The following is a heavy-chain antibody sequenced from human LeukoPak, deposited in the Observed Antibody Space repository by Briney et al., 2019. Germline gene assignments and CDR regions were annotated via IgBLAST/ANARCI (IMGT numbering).Heavy chain of an antibody. Sequence: GGSLRLSCAASGFTFSSYGMHWVRQAPGKGLEWVAFIRYDGSNKYYADSVKGRFTISRDNSKNTLYLQMNSLRAEDTAVYYCARDIPGTMVRGETPPLDIWGQGTMVTVSS. CDR3: ARDIPGTMVRGETPPLDI. D-gene: IGHD3-10*01. CDR2: IRYDGSNK. V-gene: IGHV3-30*02. J-gene: IGHJ3*02. CDR1: GFTFSSYG.